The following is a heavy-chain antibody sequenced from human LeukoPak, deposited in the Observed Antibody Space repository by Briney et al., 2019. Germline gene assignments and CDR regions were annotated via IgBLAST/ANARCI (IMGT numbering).Heavy chain of an antibody. CDR1: GYTFTGYY. V-gene: IGHV1-2*02. D-gene: IGHD6-6*01. J-gene: IGHJ4*02. Sequence: GASVKVSCKASGYTFTGYYMHWVRQAPGQGLEWMGWINPNSGGTNYAQKFQGRVTMTRDTSISTAYMELSRLRSDDTAVYYCARGRIAARLSHRDYFDYWGQGTLVTVSS. CDR3: ARGRIAARLSHRDYFDY. CDR2: INPNSGGT.